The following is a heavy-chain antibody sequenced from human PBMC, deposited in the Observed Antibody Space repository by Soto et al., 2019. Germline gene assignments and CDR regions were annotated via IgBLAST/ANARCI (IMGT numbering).Heavy chain of an antibody. CDR3: SRGTSIPASGDY. D-gene: IGHD6-6*01. J-gene: IGHJ4*01. Sequence: QVQLVQSGAEVKKPGPSVKVSCKASGYTFTNYGINWVRQAPGQGLEWLGWVSAYNGERRYAQRVQARVIMTTDTSTTTAYMELRSLRSDDTAVYYCSRGTSIPASGDYWGQGTLVTVSS. CDR1: GYTFTNYG. CDR2: VSAYNGER. V-gene: IGHV1-18*01.